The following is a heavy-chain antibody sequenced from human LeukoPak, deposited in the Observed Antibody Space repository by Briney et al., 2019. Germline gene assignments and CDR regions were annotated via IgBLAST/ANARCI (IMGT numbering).Heavy chain of an antibody. V-gene: IGHV3-48*02. CDR3: ARDRGGYNWVDY. Sequence: GESLRLSCAASGFTFSRHSMNWVRQAPGKGLEWISCISSSSSTIYYADSVKGRFTISRDNAKNSLYLQMNSLRDEDTAVYYCARDRGGYNWVDYWGQGTLVTVSS. CDR1: GFTFSRHS. J-gene: IGHJ4*02. CDR2: ISSSSSTI. D-gene: IGHD5-24*01.